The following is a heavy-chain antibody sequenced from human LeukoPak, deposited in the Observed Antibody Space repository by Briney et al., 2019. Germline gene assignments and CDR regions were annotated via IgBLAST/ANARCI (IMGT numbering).Heavy chain of an antibody. CDR2: INHSGST. V-gene: IGHV4-34*01. D-gene: IGHD2-15*01. CDR1: GGSFSGYY. Sequence: SETLSLTCAVYGGSFSGYYWSWIRQPPGKGLEWIGEINHSGSTNYNPSLKGRVTISVDTSKNQFSLKPSSVTAADTAVYYCARGGCSGGSCYVRERSSLPWWFDPWGQGTLVTVSS. CDR3: ARGGCSGGSCYVRERSSLPWWFDP. J-gene: IGHJ5*02.